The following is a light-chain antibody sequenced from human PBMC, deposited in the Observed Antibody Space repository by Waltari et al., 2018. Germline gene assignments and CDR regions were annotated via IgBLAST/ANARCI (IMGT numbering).Light chain of an antibody. CDR2: RIY. CDR1: RSNIGNNY. J-gene: IGLJ3*02. V-gene: IGLV1-47*01. Sequence: QSVLTQPPSASGTPGQRVTISCSGGRSNIGNNYVFWYQQFPGTAPKLLIYRIYRRPAGVPCRFSGSKSGTSASLAISGLLSEDEADYYCAAWDDSLSVWVFGGGTKLTVL. CDR3: AAWDDSLSVWV.